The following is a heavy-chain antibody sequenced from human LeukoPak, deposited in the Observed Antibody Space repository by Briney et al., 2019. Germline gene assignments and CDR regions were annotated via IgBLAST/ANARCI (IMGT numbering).Heavy chain of an antibody. V-gene: IGHV4-38-2*02. CDR2: IYHSGST. J-gene: IGHJ5*02. CDR3: ARKITRGDWFDP. D-gene: IGHD3-10*01. CDR1: GYSISSGYY. Sequence: SSETLSLTCTVSGYSISSGYYWGWIRQPPGKGLEWIGSIYHSGSTYYNPSLKSRVTISVDTSKNQFSLKLSSVTAADTAVYYCARKITRGDWFDPWGQGTLVTVSS.